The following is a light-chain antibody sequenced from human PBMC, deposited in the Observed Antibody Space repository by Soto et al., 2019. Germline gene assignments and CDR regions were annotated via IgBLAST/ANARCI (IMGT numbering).Light chain of an antibody. CDR1: QSISNW. CDR2: KAS. V-gene: IGKV1-5*03. Sequence: DIQMTQSPSTLSASVGDRVTITCRASQSISNWLAWYQQKPGKAPKLLIYKASSVESGVPSRCSGSGSGKEFTLTISILQHDDFATYYCQQYNTYVTFGGGTKVEIK. J-gene: IGKJ4*01. CDR3: QQYNTYVT.